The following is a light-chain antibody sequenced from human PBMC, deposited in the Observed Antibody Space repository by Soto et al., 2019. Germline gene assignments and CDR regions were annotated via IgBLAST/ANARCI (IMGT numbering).Light chain of an antibody. Sequence: DIVMTQSPLSLSVTPGQPASISCKSSQSLLHSDGRTFLCWYLQKPGQPPQVLIYEASDRFSGVPDRFSGSGSGTDFTLKISRVGAEDAGVYYCMQSMEIPITFGQGTRLEIK. CDR3: MQSMEIPIT. CDR1: QSLLHSDGRTF. V-gene: IGKV2D-29*01. CDR2: EAS. J-gene: IGKJ5*01.